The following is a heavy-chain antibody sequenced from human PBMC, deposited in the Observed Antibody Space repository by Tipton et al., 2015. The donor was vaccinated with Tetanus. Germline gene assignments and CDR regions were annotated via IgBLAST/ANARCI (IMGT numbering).Heavy chain of an antibody. CDR1: GFSLSSYT. CDR2: ISSTSSYI. V-gene: IGHV3-21*01. Sequence: SLRLSCAVSGFSLSSYTMNWVRQAPGKGLEWVSSISSTSSYIYYADSLKGRFTISRDNAKNSLYLQMSSLRVEDTAVYYCASGSALDYWGQGSLVPVSS. D-gene: IGHD6-25*01. J-gene: IGHJ4*02. CDR3: ASGSALDY.